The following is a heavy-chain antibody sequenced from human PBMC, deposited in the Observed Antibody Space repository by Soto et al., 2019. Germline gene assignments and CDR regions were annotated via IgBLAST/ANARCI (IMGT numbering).Heavy chain of an antibody. J-gene: IGHJ5*01. Sequence: SETLSLTCAVFGGSFSDSYWSWIRQSPGKGLEWIGEITNSGSTYYNPSLKSRVTISEDTSKKQVSLEVRSVTGADTAVYFCARGRTAIATRWFDSWGQGTLVTVSS. CDR2: ITNSGST. CDR3: ARGRTAIATRWFDS. V-gene: IGHV4-34*01. D-gene: IGHD1-1*01. CDR1: GGSFSDSY.